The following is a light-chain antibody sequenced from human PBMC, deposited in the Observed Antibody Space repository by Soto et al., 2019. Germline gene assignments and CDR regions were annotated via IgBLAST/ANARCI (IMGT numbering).Light chain of an antibody. CDR3: QQYNSYSPLT. Sequence: DIQMTQSPSSLSASVGDRVSITGRASQSISSWLAWYQQKPGKAPKLLMFDTFSLESGVPSRFSGSRSGTEVTLTISSLQPDDYATYYCQQYNSYSPLTFGGGTKVEIK. CDR1: QSISSW. V-gene: IGKV1-5*01. CDR2: DTF. J-gene: IGKJ4*01.